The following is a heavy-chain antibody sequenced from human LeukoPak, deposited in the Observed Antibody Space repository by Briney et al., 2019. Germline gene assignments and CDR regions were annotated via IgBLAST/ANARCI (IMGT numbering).Heavy chain of an antibody. Sequence: GGSLRLSCAASGFTFSSYAMSWVRQAPGKGLEWVSAISGSGGSTYYADSVKGRFTISRDNSKNTLYLQMNSLRAEDTAVYYCARPYCGGDCYPGPDYWGQGTLVTVSS. D-gene: IGHD2-21*02. CDR3: ARPYCGGDCYPGPDY. CDR1: GFTFSSYA. V-gene: IGHV3-23*01. J-gene: IGHJ4*02. CDR2: ISGSGGST.